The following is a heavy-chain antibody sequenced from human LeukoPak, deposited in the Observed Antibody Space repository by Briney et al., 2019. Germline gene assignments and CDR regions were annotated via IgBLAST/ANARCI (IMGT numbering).Heavy chain of an antibody. CDR1: GGSISSYY. CDR3: SRDQRMVYAPYYYYFMDV. CDR2: IYYRGST. V-gene: IGHV4-59*01. D-gene: IGHD2-8*01. Sequence: SETLSLTCTVSGGSISSYYWSWIRQPPGKGREWIGYIYYRGSTNYNPSLKSRVTISVDTSKNQFSLKLSSVTAADTAVYYCSRDQRMVYAPYYYYFMDVWGKGTTVTVSS. J-gene: IGHJ6*03.